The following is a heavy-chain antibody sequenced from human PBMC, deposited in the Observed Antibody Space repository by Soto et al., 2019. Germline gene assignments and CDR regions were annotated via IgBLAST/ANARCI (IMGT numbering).Heavy chain of an antibody. CDR1: GFTFSSYS. CDR3: ARDQPGYSYGYGLGY. J-gene: IGHJ4*02. CDR2: ITSSSSYI. V-gene: IGHV3-21*01. D-gene: IGHD5-18*01. Sequence: EVQLVESGGGLVKPGGSLRLSCAASGFTFSSYSMNWVRQAPGKGLAWVSSITSSSSYIYYPDSVKGPFTISRDNAKNSLYLQMNRLRAEDTAVYYCARDQPGYSYGYGLGYWGQGTLVTVSS.